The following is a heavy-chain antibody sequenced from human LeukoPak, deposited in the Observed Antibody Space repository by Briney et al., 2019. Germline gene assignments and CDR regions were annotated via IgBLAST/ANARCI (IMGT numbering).Heavy chain of an antibody. CDR3: ARGSFFGLDDY. J-gene: IGHJ4*02. Sequence: ASVKASCKASGYTFTSYAMNWVRQAPGQGLEWMGWINTNTGNPTYAQGFTGRFVFSLDTSVSTAYLQICSLKAEDTAVYYCARGSFFGLDDYWGQGTLVTVSS. V-gene: IGHV7-4-1*01. CDR2: INTNTGNP. CDR1: GYTFTSYA. D-gene: IGHD3-10*01.